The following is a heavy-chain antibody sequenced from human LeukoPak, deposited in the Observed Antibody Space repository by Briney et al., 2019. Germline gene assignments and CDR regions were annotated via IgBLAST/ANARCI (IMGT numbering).Heavy chain of an antibody. Sequence: PSETLSLTCAVYGGSFSDFYWSWIRQPPGKGLEWIGEIHQTGITNYNPSLKSRVTISVDTSKNQFSLKLSSVTAADTAVYYCAREVTVTTFDYWGQGTLVTVSS. CDR2: IHQTGIT. V-gene: IGHV4-34*01. D-gene: IGHD4-17*01. J-gene: IGHJ4*02. CDR1: GGSFSDFY. CDR3: AREVTVTTFDY.